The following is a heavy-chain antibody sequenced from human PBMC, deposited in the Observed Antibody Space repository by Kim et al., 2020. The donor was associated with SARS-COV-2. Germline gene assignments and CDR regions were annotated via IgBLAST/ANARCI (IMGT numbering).Heavy chain of an antibody. D-gene: IGHD3-9*01. CDR3: ASGLYHDIL. J-gene: IGHJ4*02. Sequence: GNTKYSQKFQGRVTITRDTSASTAYMELSSLRSEDTAVYYCASGLYHDILWGQGTLVTVSS. V-gene: IGHV1-3*01. CDR2: GNT.